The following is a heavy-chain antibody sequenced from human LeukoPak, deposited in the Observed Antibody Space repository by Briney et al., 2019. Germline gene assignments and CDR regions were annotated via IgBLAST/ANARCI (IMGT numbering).Heavy chain of an antibody. J-gene: IGHJ5*02. D-gene: IGHD3-10*01. V-gene: IGHV1-2*02. CDR3: ARGVTMVRGVLGNWFDP. CDR1: GYTFTGYY. CDR2: INPNSGGT. Sequence: ASVKVSCKASGYTFTGYYMHWVRQAPGQGLEWMGWINPNSGGTNYEQKFQGRVTMTRDTSISTAYMELSRLRSDDTAVYYCARGVTMVRGVLGNWFDPWGQGTLVTVSS.